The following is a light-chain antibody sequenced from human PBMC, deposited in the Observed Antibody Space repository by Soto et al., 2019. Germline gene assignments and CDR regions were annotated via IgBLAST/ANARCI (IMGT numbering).Light chain of an antibody. CDR2: GAS. V-gene: IGKV3-15*01. CDR1: QNIHTN. CDR3: HQYNNWPPIT. J-gene: IGKJ5*01. Sequence: EIVMTQSPATLSVSPGERATLSCRAGQNIHTNLAWYQQKPGQAPRLLFYGASTGATGLPARFSGSGSGTEFTLTISSLQSEDFAVYYCHQYNNWPPITFGQGTRLEIK.